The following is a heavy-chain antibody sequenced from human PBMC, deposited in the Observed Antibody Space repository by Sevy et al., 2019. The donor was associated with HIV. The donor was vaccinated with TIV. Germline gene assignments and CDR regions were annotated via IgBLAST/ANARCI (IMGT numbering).Heavy chain of an antibody. Sequence: GESLKISCKGSGYSFTSYWIGWVRQMPGKGLEWMGIIYPGDSDTRYSPSFQGQLTISADKSIGSAYLQCSRLKASDTAMYYCARVGPRGQSGYYTGKCYFDYWGQGTLVTVSS. J-gene: IGHJ4*02. CDR3: ARVGPRGQSGYYTGKCYFDY. CDR2: IYPGDSDT. D-gene: IGHD3-3*01. V-gene: IGHV5-51*06. CDR1: GYSFTSYW.